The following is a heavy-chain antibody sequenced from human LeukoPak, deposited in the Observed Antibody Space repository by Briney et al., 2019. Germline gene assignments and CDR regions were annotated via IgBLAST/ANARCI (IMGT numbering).Heavy chain of an antibody. D-gene: IGHD2-2*01. J-gene: IGHJ6*04. CDR2: INHSGST. CDR3: ATAGCSSTSCYSHYYYYGMDV. V-gene: IGHV4-34*01. CDR1: GGSFSGYY. Sequence: SETLSLTCAVYGGSFSGYYWSWIRQPPGKGLEWIGEINHSGSTNYNPSLKSRVTISVDTSKNQFSLKLSCVAAADTAVYYCATAGCSSTSCYSHYYYYGMDVWGKGTTVTVSS.